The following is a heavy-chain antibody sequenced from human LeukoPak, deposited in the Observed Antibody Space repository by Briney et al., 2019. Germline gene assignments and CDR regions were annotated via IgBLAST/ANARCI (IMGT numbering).Heavy chain of an antibody. V-gene: IGHV4-30-4*01. J-gene: IGHJ1*01. D-gene: IGHD6-13*01. CDR1: GGSISSGDYH. CDR3: ARGGEQQLAEYFQH. Sequence: SETLSLTCTVSGGSISSGDYHWNWTRQPPGEGLEWIGFIHDSGSTYYNPSLKSRIIISRDVSKKQFSLELSSVTAADTAVYYCARGGEQQLAEYFQHWGQGTLVTVCS. CDR2: IHDSGST.